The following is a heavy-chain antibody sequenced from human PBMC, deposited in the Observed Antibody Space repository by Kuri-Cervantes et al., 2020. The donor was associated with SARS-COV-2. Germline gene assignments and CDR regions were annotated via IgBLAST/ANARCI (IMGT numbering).Heavy chain of an antibody. J-gene: IGHJ5*02. CDR1: GFTFSSYA. V-gene: IGHV3-30-3*01. CDR2: ISYDGSNK. CDR3: ARAGGGSYYGWFDP. Sequence: GGSLRLSCAASGFTFSSYAMHWVRQAPGKGLEWVAVISYDGSNKYYADSVKGRFTISRDNSKNTLYLQMNSLRAEDTAVYYGARAGGGSYYGWFDPWGQGTLVTVSS. D-gene: IGHD1-26*01.